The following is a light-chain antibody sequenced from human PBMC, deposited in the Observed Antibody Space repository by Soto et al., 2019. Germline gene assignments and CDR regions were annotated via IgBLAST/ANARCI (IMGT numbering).Light chain of an antibody. CDR1: QSLLHSNGYNY. V-gene: IGKV2-28*01. Sequence: DIVMTQSPLSLPVTPGEPASISCRSSQSLLHSNGYNYLDWYLQKPGQSPQLLIYLGSNRASGVTDRFSGSGSGTDFTLKISRVEAEDVGVYYCMQALPTPTFGGGTTVEIK. CDR3: MQALPTPT. CDR2: LGS. J-gene: IGKJ4*01.